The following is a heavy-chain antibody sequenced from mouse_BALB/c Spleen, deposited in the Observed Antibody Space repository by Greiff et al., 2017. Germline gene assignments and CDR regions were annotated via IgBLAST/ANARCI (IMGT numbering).Heavy chain of an antibody. J-gene: IGHJ4*01. CDR1: GFTFSSYT. D-gene: IGHD1-1*01. CDR2: ISSGGSYT. CDR3: ARHLYYYGSSYAMDY. V-gene: IGHV5-6-4*01. Sequence: EVQLVESGGGLVKPGGSLKLSCAASGFTFSSYTMSWVRQTPEKRLEWVATISSGGSYTYYPDSVKGRFTISRDNAKNTLYLQMSSLKSEDTAMYYCARHLYYYGSSYAMDYWGQGTSVTVSS.